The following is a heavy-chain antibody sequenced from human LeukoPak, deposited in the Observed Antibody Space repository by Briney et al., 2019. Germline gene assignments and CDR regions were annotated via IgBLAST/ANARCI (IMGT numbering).Heavy chain of an antibody. J-gene: IGHJ6*02. D-gene: IGHD2-15*01. V-gene: IGHV3-30*04. CDR3: ARVWWFTYYYYYGMDV. CDR1: GFTFSSYA. CDR2: ISYDGSNK. Sequence: QSGGSLRLSCAASGFTFSSYAMHWVRQAPGKGLEWVAVISYDGSNKYYADSVKGRFTISRNNSKNTLYLQMNSLRAEDTAVYYCARVWWFTYYYYYGMDVWGQGTTVTVSS.